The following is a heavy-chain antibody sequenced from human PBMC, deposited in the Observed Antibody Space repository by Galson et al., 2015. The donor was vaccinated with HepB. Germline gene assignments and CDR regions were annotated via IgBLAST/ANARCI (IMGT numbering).Heavy chain of an antibody. CDR2: INHSGST. CDR3: ARGRFWSRYLPEDY. V-gene: IGHV4-34*01. CDR1: GGSFSGYY. D-gene: IGHD3-3*01. J-gene: IGHJ4*02. Sequence: ETLSLTCAVYGGSFSGYYWSWIRQPPGKGLEWIGEINHSGSTNYNPSLKSRVTISVDTSKNQFSLKLSSVTAADTAVYYCARGRFWSRYLPEDYWGQGTLVTVSS.